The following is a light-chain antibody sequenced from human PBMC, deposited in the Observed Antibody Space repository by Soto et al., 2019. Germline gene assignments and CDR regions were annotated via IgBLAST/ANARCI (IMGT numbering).Light chain of an antibody. Sequence: QSALTQPASGSGSPGHSITISCTGTSSDVGGYNHVSWYQQHPGKATKLMIYDVTDRPSGVSNRFSGSKSGNTASLAISGLQAEDEAEYYCNAYTRTNTLVFGGGTKLTVL. CDR2: DVT. V-gene: IGLV2-14*03. J-gene: IGLJ2*01. CDR1: SSDVGGYNH. CDR3: NAYTRTNTLV.